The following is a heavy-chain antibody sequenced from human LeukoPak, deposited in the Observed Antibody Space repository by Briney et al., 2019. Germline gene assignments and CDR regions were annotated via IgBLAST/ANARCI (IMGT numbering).Heavy chain of an antibody. CDR2: IWNGRSKK. V-gene: IGHV3-33*01. CDR3: ARTSTRDGYGSFDY. J-gene: IGHJ4*02. CDR1: GFTFSSYG. D-gene: IGHD5-24*01. Sequence: GGSLRLSCTASGFTFSSYGMHWVRQAPGKGLEWVAVIWNGRSKKYYADSVKGRFTISRDNSKNTLYLQMNSLRAEDTAVYYCARTSTRDGYGSFDYWGQGTLDTPSS.